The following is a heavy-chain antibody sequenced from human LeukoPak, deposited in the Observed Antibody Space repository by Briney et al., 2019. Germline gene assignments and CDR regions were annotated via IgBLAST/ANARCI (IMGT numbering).Heavy chain of an antibody. CDR2: IRYDGSKI. CDR1: GFTFSSYG. V-gene: IGHV3-30*02. CDR3: AKDYQLPYGGFDQ. Sequence: GGSLRLSCAASGFTFSSYGMHWVRQAPGKGLEWVAFIRYDGSKICYADSVKGRFTISRDNSKNTLYLQMSSLRPEDTAVYYCAKDYQLPYGGFDQWGQGALLTVSS. J-gene: IGHJ4*02. D-gene: IGHD2-2*02.